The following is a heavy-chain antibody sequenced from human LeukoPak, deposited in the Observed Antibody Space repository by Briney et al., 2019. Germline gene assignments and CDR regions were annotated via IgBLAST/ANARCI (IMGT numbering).Heavy chain of an antibody. J-gene: IGHJ5*02. V-gene: IGHV1-69*06. Sequence: SVKVSCKASGGTFSSYAISWVRQAPGQGLEWMGGIIPIFGTANYAQKFQGRVTITADKSTSTAYMELSSLRSEDTAVYYCAGSNPLYSSGWYTGNNWFDPWGQGTLVTVSS. CDR1: GGTFSSYA. CDR2: IIPIFGTA. D-gene: IGHD6-19*01. CDR3: AGSNPLYSSGWYTGNNWFDP.